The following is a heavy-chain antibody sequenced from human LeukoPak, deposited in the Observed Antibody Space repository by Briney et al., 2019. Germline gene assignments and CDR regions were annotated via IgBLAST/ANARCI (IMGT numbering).Heavy chain of an antibody. J-gene: IGHJ6*03. CDR3: ARLSIRRRGLDYYMDV. V-gene: IGHV4-30-2*01. CDR2: IYHSGST. D-gene: IGHD3-16*01. Sequence: PSETLSLTCTVSGGSISSGGYYWSWIRQPPGKGLEWIGYIYHSGSTYYNPSLKSRVTISVDRSKDQFSLKLRSVTAADTAVYYCARLSIRRRGLDYYMDVWGKGTTVTVSS. CDR1: GGSISSGGYY.